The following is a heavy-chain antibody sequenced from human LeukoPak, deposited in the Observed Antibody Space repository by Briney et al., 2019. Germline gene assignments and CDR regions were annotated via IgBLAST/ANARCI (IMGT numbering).Heavy chain of an antibody. CDR2: IWYDGSNK. CDR3: AKAPSSIAARGGPYYYYMDV. V-gene: IGHV3-33*06. D-gene: IGHD6-6*01. CDR1: GFTFSSYG. J-gene: IGHJ6*03. Sequence: GGSLRLSCAASGFTFSSYGMHWVRQAPGKGLEWVAVIWYDGSNKYYADSVKGRFTISRDNSKNTLYLQMNSLRAEDTAVYYCAKAPSSIAARGGPYYYYMDVWGKGTTVTVSS.